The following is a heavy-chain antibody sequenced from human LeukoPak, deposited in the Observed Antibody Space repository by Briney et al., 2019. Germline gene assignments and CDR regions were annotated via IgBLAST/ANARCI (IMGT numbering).Heavy chain of an antibody. CDR2: INHSGST. V-gene: IGHV4-34*01. CDR1: GGSFSGYY. CDR3: ARSPRVVVPAAMPRGYYCYGMDV. D-gene: IGHD2-2*01. Sequence: SETLSLTCVVYGGSFSGYYWSWIRQPPGKGLEWIGEINHSGSTNYNPSLKSRVTISVDTSKNQFSLKLSSVTAADTAVYYCARSPRVVVPAAMPRGYYCYGMDVWGKGTTVTVSS. J-gene: IGHJ6*04.